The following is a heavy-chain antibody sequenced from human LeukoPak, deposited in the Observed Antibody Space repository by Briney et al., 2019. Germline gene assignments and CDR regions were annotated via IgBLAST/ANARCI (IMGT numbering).Heavy chain of an antibody. CDR2: ISWNSGSI. D-gene: IGHD3-3*01. V-gene: IGHV3-9*01. CDR1: GFTFDDYA. J-gene: IGHJ2*01. Sequence: GGSLRLSCAASGFTFDDYAMHWVRQAPGKGLEWVSGISWNSGSIGYADSVKGRFTISRDNAKNSLYLQMNSLRAEDTALYYCAKDKNDFWGGYSDRYFDLWGRGTLVTVSS. CDR3: AKDKNDFWGGYSDRYFDL.